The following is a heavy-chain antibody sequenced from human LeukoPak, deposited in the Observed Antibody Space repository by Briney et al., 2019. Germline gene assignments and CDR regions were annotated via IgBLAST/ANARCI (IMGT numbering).Heavy chain of an antibody. CDR2: ISGSGGST. D-gene: IGHD3-9*01. CDR3: AKPPGAAQTYYDILTVQVAHYFDY. Sequence: SGGSLRLSCAASGFTFSSYAMSWVRQAPGKGLEWVSAISGSGGSTYYADSVKGRFTISRDNSKNTLYLQMNSLRAEDTAVYYCAKPPGAAQTYYDILTVQVAHYFDYWGQGTLVTVSS. V-gene: IGHV3-23*01. J-gene: IGHJ4*02. CDR1: GFTFSSYA.